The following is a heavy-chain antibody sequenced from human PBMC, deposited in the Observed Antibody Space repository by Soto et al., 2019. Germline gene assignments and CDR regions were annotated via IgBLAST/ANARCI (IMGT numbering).Heavy chain of an antibody. D-gene: IGHD3-16*01. CDR2: IRHKAYGRTT. V-gene: IGHV3-49*03. Sequence: QAWGSLRLSCTASGLTFGDYDMSWFCQAPGKGLEWVGFIRHKAYGRTTKYAASLKGRSTITRDDSKSIAYLQMNSVKTEDTAVYYCTRDPANYDYVWGSYLLYGMDVWGQGTTVTVSS. CDR1: GLTFGDYD. J-gene: IGHJ6*02. CDR3: TRDPANYDYVWGSYLLYGMDV.